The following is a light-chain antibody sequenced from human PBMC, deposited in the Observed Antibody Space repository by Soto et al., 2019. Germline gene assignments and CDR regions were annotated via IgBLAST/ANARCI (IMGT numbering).Light chain of an antibody. V-gene: IGKV1-5*01. Sequence: DIQITQSPSTLSASVGDRVTITCRASQSISSWLAWYQQKPGKAPKLLIYDASSLESGVPSRFSGSGSGTEFTLTISSLQPDDFATYYCQQDNSYSPTFGQGAKVDI. CDR3: QQDNSYSPT. CDR1: QSISSW. J-gene: IGKJ1*01. CDR2: DAS.